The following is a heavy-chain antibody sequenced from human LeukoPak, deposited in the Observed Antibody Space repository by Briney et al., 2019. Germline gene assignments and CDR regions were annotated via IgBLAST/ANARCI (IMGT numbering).Heavy chain of an antibody. D-gene: IGHD3-22*01. Sequence: GESLKISCKGSGYSFTSSWIGWVRQMPGKGLEWMGIIYPRDSDTRYSPSFQGQVTISADKSISTAYLQWSSLKASDTAMYYCATADSSAYREHDGFDLWGQGTMVTVSS. CDR1: GYSFTSSW. J-gene: IGHJ3*01. CDR3: ATADSSAYREHDGFDL. V-gene: IGHV5-51*01. CDR2: IYPRDSDT.